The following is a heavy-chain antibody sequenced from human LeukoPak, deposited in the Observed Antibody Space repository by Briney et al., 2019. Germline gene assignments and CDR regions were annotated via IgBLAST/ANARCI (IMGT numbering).Heavy chain of an antibody. CDR3: ARGRPDNHYDLWSGYTDNWFYP. Sequence: PSETLSLTCAVYGGSFSVSYWSWIRQPPGKGLEWIGEINHSGSTNYNPSLKSRVTISVDTSKNQFSLKLSSVTAADTAVYYCARGRPDNHYDLWSGYTDNWFYPWGQGTLVTVSS. CDR1: GGSFSVSY. CDR2: INHSGST. J-gene: IGHJ5*02. D-gene: IGHD3-3*01. V-gene: IGHV4-34*01.